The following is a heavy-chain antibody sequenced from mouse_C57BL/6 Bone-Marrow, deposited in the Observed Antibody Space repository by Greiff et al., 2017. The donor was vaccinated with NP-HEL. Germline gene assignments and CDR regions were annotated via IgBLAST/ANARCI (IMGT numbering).Heavy chain of an antibody. CDR3: ASAGTAWCAD. CDR1: GFTFSSYG. CDR2: ISSGGSYT. D-gene: IGHD4-1*01. Sequence: EVKLVESGGDLVKPGGSLKLSCAASGFTFSSYGMSWVRQTPDKRLEWVATISSGGSYTSYPDSVKGRFTISRDNAKNTLYLQMSSLKSEDTAMYYCASAGTAWCADWGQGTLVTFSA. J-gene: IGHJ3*01. V-gene: IGHV5-6*02.